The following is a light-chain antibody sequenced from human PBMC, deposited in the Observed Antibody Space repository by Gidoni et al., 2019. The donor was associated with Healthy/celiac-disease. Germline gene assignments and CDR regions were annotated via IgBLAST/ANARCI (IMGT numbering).Light chain of an antibody. CDR1: QSISSL. J-gene: IGKJ2*01. CDR3: QQYNSAYT. CDR2: KAS. V-gene: IGKV1-5*03. Sequence: DIQITHSPCTLSAAVGDRVTITCRGSQSISSLLAWYQQKPGKTPKLLIYKASSLESGVTSRFSGSGSGTEFTLTISRLQPDDFATYYCQQYNSAYTFGQGTKLEIK.